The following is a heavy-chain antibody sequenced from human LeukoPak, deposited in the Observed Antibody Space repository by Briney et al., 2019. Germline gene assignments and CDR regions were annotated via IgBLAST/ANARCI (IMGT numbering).Heavy chain of an antibody. D-gene: IGHD3-10*01. V-gene: IGHV3-30*02. J-gene: IGHJ4*02. CDR3: AKDLPDYYGSGSPPDY. CDR1: GFTFSSYG. CDR2: IRYDGSNK. Sequence: GGSLRLSCAASGFTFSSYGMHWVRQAPGKGLEWVAFIRYDGSNKYYADSVKGRFTISRDNSNNTLYLQMNSLRAEDTAVYYCAKDLPDYYGSGSPPDYWGQGTLVTVSS.